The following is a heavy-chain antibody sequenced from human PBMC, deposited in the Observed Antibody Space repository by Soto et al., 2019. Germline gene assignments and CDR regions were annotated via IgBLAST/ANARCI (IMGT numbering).Heavy chain of an antibody. CDR1: GYTFTSYY. CDR3: ARDPSLGYCSGGSCYVFDY. CDR2: INPSGGST. V-gene: IGHV1-46*03. Sequence: ASVKVSCKASGYTFTSYYMHWVRQALGQGLEWMGIINPSGGSTSYAQKFQGRVTMTRDTSTSTVYMELSSLRSEDTAVYYCARDPSLGYCSGGSCYVFDYWGQGTLVTVSS. J-gene: IGHJ4*02. D-gene: IGHD2-15*01.